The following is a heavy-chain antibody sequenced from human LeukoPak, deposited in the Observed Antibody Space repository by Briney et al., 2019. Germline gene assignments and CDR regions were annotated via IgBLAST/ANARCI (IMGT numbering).Heavy chain of an antibody. CDR3: ARVMRYSSRWYYTWDPNHYYYYGMDV. Sequence: PGGSLRLSCAASGFTFSSYWMSWVRQAPGKGLEWVANINQDGSENYYVESVKGRFTHPRDNAKNSLYLKMKSLKAEDTAVYYCARVMRYSSRWYYTWDPNHYYYYGMDVWGQGTTVTVSS. J-gene: IGHJ6*02. V-gene: IGHV3-7*01. CDR2: INQDGSEN. D-gene: IGHD6-13*01. CDR1: GFTFSSYW.